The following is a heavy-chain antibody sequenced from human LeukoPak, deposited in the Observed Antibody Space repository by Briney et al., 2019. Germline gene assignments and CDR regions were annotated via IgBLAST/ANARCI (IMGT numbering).Heavy chain of an antibody. J-gene: IGHJ4*02. D-gene: IGHD3-16*02. CDR3: AREGIYVWGSYRHIDY. V-gene: IGHV1-2*02. CDR2: INPNSGGT. Sequence: ASVKVSCKASGYTFTGYYMHWVRQAPGQGLEWMGWINPNSGGTNYAQKFQGRVTMTRDTSISTAYMELSRLRSDDTAVYYCAREGIYVWGSYRHIDYWGQGTLVTVSS. CDR1: GYTFTGYY.